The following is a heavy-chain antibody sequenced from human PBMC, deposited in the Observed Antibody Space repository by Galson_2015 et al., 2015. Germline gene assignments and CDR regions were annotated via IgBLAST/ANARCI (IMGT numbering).Heavy chain of an antibody. CDR2: IYYSGST. CDR1: GGSISSGSYY. Sequence: SETLSLTCTVSGGSISSGSYYWSWIRQPAGKGLEWIGYIYYSGSTYYNPSLKSRVTMSVDTSKNQFSLKLSSVTAVDTAVYYCARTKAFLGGDDAFDIWGQGTMVTVSS. CDR3: ARTKAFLGGDDAFDI. J-gene: IGHJ3*02. D-gene: IGHD2/OR15-2a*01. V-gene: IGHV4-61*10.